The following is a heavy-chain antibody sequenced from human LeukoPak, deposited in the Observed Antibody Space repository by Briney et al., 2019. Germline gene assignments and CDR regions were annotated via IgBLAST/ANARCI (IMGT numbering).Heavy chain of an antibody. D-gene: IGHD3-16*01. Sequence: GSLRLSCAASGFTFSSYGMHWVRQAPGKGLEWVAFIRYDGSNKYYADSVKGRFTISRDSSKNTLYLQMNSLRAEDTAVYYCAKGLRQPYYFDYWGQGTLVTVSS. CDR2: IRYDGSNK. J-gene: IGHJ4*02. CDR1: GFTFSSYG. CDR3: AKGLRQPYYFDY. V-gene: IGHV3-30*02.